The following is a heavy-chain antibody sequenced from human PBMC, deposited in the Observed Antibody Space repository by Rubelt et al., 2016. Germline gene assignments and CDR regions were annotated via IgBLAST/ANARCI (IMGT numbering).Heavy chain of an antibody. D-gene: IGHD6-13*01. V-gene: IGHV4-39*01. Sequence: QVQLQESGPGLVKPSETLSLTCTVSGGSISSSSYHWGWIRQPPGKGLEWIGTIYYSGSTYYNPSLKSRVSISVATSKNQFSLKLTSVTAADTAVYYCARRIAVAGGWFDPWGQGTLVTVSS. CDR3: ARRIAVAGGWFDP. CDR1: GGSISSSSYH. J-gene: IGHJ5*02. CDR2: IYYSGST.